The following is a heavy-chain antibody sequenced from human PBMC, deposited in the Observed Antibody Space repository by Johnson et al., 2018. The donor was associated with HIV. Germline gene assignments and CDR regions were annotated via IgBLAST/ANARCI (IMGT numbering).Heavy chain of an antibody. CDR2: ISYDGSNK. D-gene: IGHD6-6*01. V-gene: IGHV3-30*04. CDR1: GFTFSSYA. J-gene: IGHJ3*02. Sequence: VQLVESGGGVVQPGRSLKLSCAASGFTFSSYAMHWVRQAPGTGLEWVAVISYDGSNKYYADSVKGRFTISRDNSRNTLYMQMNSLRAEDTAVYYCARAERSSSGVDAFDIWGQGTMVTVSS. CDR3: ARAERSSSGVDAFDI.